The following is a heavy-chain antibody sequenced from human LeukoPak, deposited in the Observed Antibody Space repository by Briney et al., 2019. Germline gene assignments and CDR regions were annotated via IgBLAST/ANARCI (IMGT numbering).Heavy chain of an antibody. CDR3: AKDIGYSYGYGLRD. CDR2: ISWNSGSI. J-gene: IGHJ4*02. Sequence: GGSLRLSCAASGFTFSDHYMDWVRQAPGKGLEWVSGISWNSGSIGYADSVKGRFTISRDNAKNSLYLQMNSLRAEDTALYYCAKDIGYSYGYGLRDWGQGTLVTVSS. CDR1: GFTFSDHY. D-gene: IGHD5-18*01. V-gene: IGHV3-9*01.